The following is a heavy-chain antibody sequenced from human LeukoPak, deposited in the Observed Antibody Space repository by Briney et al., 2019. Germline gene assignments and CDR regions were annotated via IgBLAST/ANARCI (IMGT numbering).Heavy chain of an antibody. J-gene: IGHJ4*02. CDR1: GLTFDDYA. V-gene: IGHV3-9*01. D-gene: IGHD1-14*01. CDR3: AKPARTDYADY. CDR2: ISWNSDKI. Sequence: PGRSLRLSCVASGLTFDDYAVNWVRQAPGKGLEWVASISWNSDKIDYADSVKGRFTISRDNSKNTLYLQMNSLRAEDTAVYYCAKPARTDYADYWGQGTLVTVSS.